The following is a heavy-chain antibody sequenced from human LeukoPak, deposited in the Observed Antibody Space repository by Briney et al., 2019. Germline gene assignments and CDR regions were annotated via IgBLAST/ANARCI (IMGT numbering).Heavy chain of an antibody. CDR3: ATRSKLNYGDYYYYGMHV. V-gene: IGHV4-34*01. CDR1: GGSFSGYY. J-gene: IGHJ6*01. D-gene: IGHD4-17*01. Sequence: SETLSLTCAVSGGSFSGYYWSWIRQPPGKGLEWIGEINHSGSTNYNPSLKSRVTISVDTSKNQFSLKLSSVTAADTAVYYCATRSKLNYGDYYYYGMHVWRQGTTVSVSS. CDR2: INHSGST.